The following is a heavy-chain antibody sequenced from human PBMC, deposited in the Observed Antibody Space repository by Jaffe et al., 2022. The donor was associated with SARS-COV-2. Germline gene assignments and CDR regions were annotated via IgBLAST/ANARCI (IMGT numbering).Heavy chain of an antibody. J-gene: IGHJ6*02. CDR3: AKDIAAPHLAASGGDYYYGMDV. CDR2: ISWNSGSI. CDR1: GFTFDDYA. Sequence: EVQLVESGGGLVQPGRSLRLSCAASGFTFDDYAMHWVRQAPGKGLEWVSGISWNSGSIGYADSVKGRFTISRDNAKNSLYLQMNSLRAEDTALYYCAKDIAAPHLAASGGDYYYGMDVWGQGTTVTVSS. V-gene: IGHV3-9*01. D-gene: IGHD2-15*01.